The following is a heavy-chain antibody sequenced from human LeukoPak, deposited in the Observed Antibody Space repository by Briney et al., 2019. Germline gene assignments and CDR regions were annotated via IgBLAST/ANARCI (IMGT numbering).Heavy chain of an antibody. V-gene: IGHV3-23*01. D-gene: IGHD1-26*01. CDR3: AKDDGGSYYIYYYYMDV. CDR2: ISGSSGRT. Sequence: GGSLRLSCAASGFTFSNYGMSWVRQAPGKGLEWVSAISGSSGRTYHADSVKGRFTISRDNSKNTLYLQMNSLRAEDTAVYYCAKDDGGSYYIYYYYMDVWGKGTTVTISS. J-gene: IGHJ6*03. CDR1: GFTFSNYG.